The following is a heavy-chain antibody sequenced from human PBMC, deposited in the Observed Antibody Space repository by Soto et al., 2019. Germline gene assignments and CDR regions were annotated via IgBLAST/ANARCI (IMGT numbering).Heavy chain of an antibody. V-gene: IGHV4-39*01. J-gene: IGHJ4*02. CDR1: GGSISSSSYY. D-gene: IGHD3-3*01. CDR2: IYYSGST. CDR3: ASPGYDFWSGSRSGGVDY. Sequence: QLQLQESGPGLVKPSETLSLTCTVSGGSISSSSYYWGWIRQPPGKGLEWIGSIYYSGSTYYNPSLKSRVTISVDTSKNQFSLKLSSVTAADTAVYYCASPGYDFWSGSRSGGVDYWGQGTLVTVSS.